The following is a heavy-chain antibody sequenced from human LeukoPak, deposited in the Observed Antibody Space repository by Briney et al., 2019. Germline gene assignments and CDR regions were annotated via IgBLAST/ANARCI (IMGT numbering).Heavy chain of an antibody. CDR2: ISYDGSNK. J-gene: IGHJ6*02. CDR3: ARGPFVSGGRNYYYYGMDV. V-gene: IGHV3-30-3*01. Sequence: PGGSLRLSCAASGFTFSSYAMHWVRQAPGKGLEWVAVISYDGSNKYYADSVKGRFTISRDNSKNTLYLQMNSLRAEDTAVYYCARGPFVSGGRNYYYYGMDVWGQGTTVTVSS. CDR1: GFTFSSYA. D-gene: IGHD2-15*01.